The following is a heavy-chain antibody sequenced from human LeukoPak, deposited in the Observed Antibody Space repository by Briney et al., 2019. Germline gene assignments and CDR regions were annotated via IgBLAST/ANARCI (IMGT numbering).Heavy chain of an antibody. CDR3: ARDNTGIAVAGLFDY. V-gene: IGHV1-2*02. CDR2: INPNSGGT. J-gene: IGHJ4*02. D-gene: IGHD6-19*01. CDR1: GYTFADYY. Sequence: ASVKVSCKASGYTFADYYMNWVRQAPGQGLEWMGWINPNSGGTNYAQKFQGRVTMTRDTSISTAYMELSRLRSDDTAVYYCARDNTGIAVAGLFDYWGQGTLVTVSS.